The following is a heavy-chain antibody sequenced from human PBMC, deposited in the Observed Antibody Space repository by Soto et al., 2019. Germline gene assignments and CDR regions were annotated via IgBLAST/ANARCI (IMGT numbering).Heavy chain of an antibody. CDR2: IYYSGST. V-gene: IGHV4-39*01. Sequence: SETLSLTCTVSDGSISSSSYYWGWIRQPPGKGLEWIGNIYYSGSTYYNPSLKSRVTISVDTSKNQFSLKLTSVTAADTAVYFCARVNDNSWFDYWGQGTLVTVSS. D-gene: IGHD2-15*01. CDR3: ARVNDNSWFDY. J-gene: IGHJ4*02. CDR1: DGSISSSSYY.